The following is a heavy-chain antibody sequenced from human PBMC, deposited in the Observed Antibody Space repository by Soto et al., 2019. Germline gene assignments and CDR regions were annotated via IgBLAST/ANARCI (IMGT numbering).Heavy chain of an antibody. V-gene: IGHV3-15*01. Sequence: EMQLVESGGGLVKPGGSLRLSCAASGFTFADAWMSWVRQAPGRGLEWVGRIKREADGGTTDYAAPVKGRTNISRDDSKNTLYLQMNSLKTEDTAVYYCTTGLSNGYYNFDYWGQGTPVTVSS. CDR1: GFTFADAW. CDR2: IKREADGGTT. D-gene: IGHD3-22*01. J-gene: IGHJ4*02. CDR3: TTGLSNGYYNFDY.